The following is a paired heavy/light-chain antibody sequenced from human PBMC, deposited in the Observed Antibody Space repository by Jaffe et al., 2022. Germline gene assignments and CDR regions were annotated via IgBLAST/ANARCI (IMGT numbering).Heavy chain of an antibody. Sequence: QVQLQQWGAGLLKPSETLSLTCAVYGGSFSGYYWSWIRQPPGKGLEWIGEINHSGSTNYNPSLKSRVTISVDTSKNQFSLKLSSVTAADTAVYYCARGGMYYYGSGFRRQFDYWGQGTLVTVSS. CDR3: ARGGMYYYGSGFRRQFDY. J-gene: IGHJ4*02. CDR1: GGSFSGYY. V-gene: IGHV4-34*01. CDR2: INHSGST. D-gene: IGHD3-10*01.
Light chain of an antibody. J-gene: IGLJ2*01. CDR1: SSDVGTYDY. CDR2: EVA. V-gene: IGLV2-14*01. CDR3: CSYTTSITLV. Sequence: QSALTQPASVSGSPGQSITISCTGTSSDVGTYDYVSWYQQHPGKPPKLMIYEVANRPSGVSNRFSGSKSANTASLTISGLQAEDEADYYCCSYTTSITLVFGGGTKLTVL.